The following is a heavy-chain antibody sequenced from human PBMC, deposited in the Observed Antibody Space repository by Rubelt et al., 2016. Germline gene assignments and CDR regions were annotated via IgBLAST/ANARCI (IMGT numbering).Heavy chain of an antibody. J-gene: IGHJ4*02. V-gene: IGHV4-59*08. CDR3: AGHRGNYYGPLDS. CDR2: IYYSGST. CDR1: GGSISSYY. Sequence: QVQLQESGPGLVKPSETLSLTCTVSGGSISSYYWSWIRQPPGKGLEWIGNIYYSGSTNYNPSLKSRVTISEDTSKNQVYLNLSSVTAADTAVFYCAGHRGNYYGPLDSWGQGALVTVSS. D-gene: IGHD3-22*01.